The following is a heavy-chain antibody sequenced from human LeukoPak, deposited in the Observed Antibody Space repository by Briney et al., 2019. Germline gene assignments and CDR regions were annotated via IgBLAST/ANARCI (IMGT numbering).Heavy chain of an antibody. Sequence: GGSLRLSCAASGFTFSSYTMHWIRQAPGKGLEWVSSISGSNSYIFYADSVKGRFTVSRDNARDSLYLQMNSLRAEDTAVYYCARALTTLTYEGYWGQGTLVTVSS. D-gene: IGHD1-1*01. J-gene: IGHJ4*02. CDR3: ARALTTLTYEGY. CDR1: GFTFSSYT. CDR2: ISGSNSYI. V-gene: IGHV3-21*01.